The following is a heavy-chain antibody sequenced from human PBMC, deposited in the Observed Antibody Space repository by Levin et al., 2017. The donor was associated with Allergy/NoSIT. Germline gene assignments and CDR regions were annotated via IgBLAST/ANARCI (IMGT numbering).Heavy chain of an antibody. J-gene: IGHJ3*02. CDR3: ARAQYCSGGTCYSNAVDI. Sequence: PGGSLRLSCAASGFTFSSYAMHWVRQAPGKGLEWVAVISYVGSNKYYADSVKGRFTISRDNPKNTLYLQMNSMRAEDTAVYYCARAQYCSGGTCYSNAVDIWGQGTMVTVSS. D-gene: IGHD2-15*01. V-gene: IGHV3-30-3*01. CDR1: GFTFSSYA. CDR2: ISYVGSNK.